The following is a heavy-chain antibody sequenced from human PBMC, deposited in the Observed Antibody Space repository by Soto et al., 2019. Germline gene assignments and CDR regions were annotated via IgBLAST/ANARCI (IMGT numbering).Heavy chain of an antibody. V-gene: IGHV3-7*04. CDR3: ARGTTPMLRGVILFDY. CDR2: IKQDGSEK. J-gene: IGHJ4*02. Sequence: EVQLVESGGGLVQPGGSLRLSCAASGFTFSSYWMSWVRQAPGKGLEWVANIKQDGSEKYYVDSVKGRFTISRDNAKNSLYLQMNSLRAEDTAVYYCARGTTPMLRGVILFDYWGQGTLVTVSS. D-gene: IGHD3-10*01. CDR1: GFTFSSYW.